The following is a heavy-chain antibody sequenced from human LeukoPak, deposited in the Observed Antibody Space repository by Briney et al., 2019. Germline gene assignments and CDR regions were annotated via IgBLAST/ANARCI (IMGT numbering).Heavy chain of an antibody. CDR1: GYLFTTYW. Sequence: KVGESLKISWKGSGYLFTTYWIGWVRRMPGKGLEWMGIIYPGDSDTRYSPSFQGQVIISADKSISTAYLQWSSLKASDTAMYYCARRSAAAPDYWGQGTLVTVSS. CDR2: IYPGDSDT. CDR3: ARRSAAAPDY. V-gene: IGHV5-51*01. J-gene: IGHJ4*02. D-gene: IGHD6-25*01.